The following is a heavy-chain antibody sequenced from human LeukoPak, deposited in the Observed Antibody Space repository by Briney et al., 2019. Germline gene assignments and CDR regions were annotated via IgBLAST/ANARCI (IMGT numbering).Heavy chain of an antibody. V-gene: IGHV3-74*01. CDR1: GFTFSSYL. D-gene: IGHD3-22*01. Sequence: PGGTPRLSCAASGFTFSSYLMHWVPQAPGKGLVWVSRINSYGSSTNYADSVKRRFTLSRDNAKNTLYLQMNSLRAEDTAVYYCARSDRKYYYDRSGYFSSDYWGGGPLVSVSS. CDR3: ARSDRKYYYDRSGYFSSDY. J-gene: IGHJ4*02. CDR2: INSYGSST.